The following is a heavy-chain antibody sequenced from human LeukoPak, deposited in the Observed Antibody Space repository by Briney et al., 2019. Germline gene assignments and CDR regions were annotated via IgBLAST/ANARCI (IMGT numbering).Heavy chain of an antibody. V-gene: IGHV3-48*04. Sequence: GGSLRLSCAASGFTFSNYCMHWVRQAPGKGLEWVSGITWNGGTIDYADSVKGRFTISRDNAKNSLYLQMNSLRAEDTAVYYCASTYSSTVSDAFDIWGQGTMVTVSS. CDR2: ITWNGGTI. J-gene: IGHJ3*02. CDR3: ASTYSSTVSDAFDI. D-gene: IGHD6-13*01. CDR1: GFTFSNYC.